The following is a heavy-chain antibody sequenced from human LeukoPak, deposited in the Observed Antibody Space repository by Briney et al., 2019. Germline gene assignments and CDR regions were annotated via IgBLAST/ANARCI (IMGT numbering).Heavy chain of an antibody. D-gene: IGHD3-3*01. Sequence: GGSLRLSCAASGFTFDDYGMSWVRQAPGKGLEWVSGINWSGGSTGYADSVKGRFTISRDNAKNSLYLQMNSLRAEDTAVYYCARARAYVLRFLEWLPPGAFDIWGQGTMVTVSS. J-gene: IGHJ3*02. CDR2: INWSGGST. CDR3: ARARAYVLRFLEWLPPGAFDI. V-gene: IGHV3-20*04. CDR1: GFTFDDYG.